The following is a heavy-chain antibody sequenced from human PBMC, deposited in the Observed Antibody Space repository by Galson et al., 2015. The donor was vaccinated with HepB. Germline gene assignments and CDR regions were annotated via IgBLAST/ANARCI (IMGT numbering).Heavy chain of an antibody. J-gene: IGHJ4*02. Sequence: SLRLSCAASGFTFSNAWMSWVRQAPGKGLEWVAVISYDGSNKYYADSVRGRFTISRDNSKNTLYLQMNSLRAEDTAVYYCAKDVRGVPGVPGAMYYFDYWGQGTLATVSS. CDR1: GFTFSNAW. CDR3: AKDVRGVPGVPGAMYYFDY. CDR2: ISYDGSNK. V-gene: IGHV3-30*18. D-gene: IGHD3-10*01.